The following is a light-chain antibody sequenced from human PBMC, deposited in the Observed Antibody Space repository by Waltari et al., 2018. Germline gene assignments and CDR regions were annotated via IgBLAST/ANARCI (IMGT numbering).Light chain of an antibody. Sequence: QSALTQPRSVSGPPGQSGPIPCTGTSGDVGAYDYFSWYPQHPGKPPRLLIYDVIKRPSGVPSRFSGSKSGNTASLTISGLQVEDESHFYCCSYGGTSSLWVFGGGTELTV. V-gene: IGLV2-11*01. CDR1: SGDVGAYDY. CDR2: DVI. CDR3: CSYGGTSSLWV. J-gene: IGLJ3*02.